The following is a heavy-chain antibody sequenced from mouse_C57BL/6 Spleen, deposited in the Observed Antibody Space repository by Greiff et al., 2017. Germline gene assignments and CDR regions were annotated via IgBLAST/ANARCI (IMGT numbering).Heavy chain of an antibody. CDR2: IDPSDSYT. Sequence: QVQLQQPGAELVKPGASVKLSCKASGYTFTSYWMQWVKQRPGQGLEWIGEIDPSDSYTNYNQKFKGKATLTVDTSSSTAYMQLSSLTSEDSAVYYCARRGDYYYGSYYFDYWGQGTTLTVSS. CDR1: GYTFTSYW. J-gene: IGHJ2*01. V-gene: IGHV1-50*01. CDR3: ARRGDYYYGSYYFDY. D-gene: IGHD1-1*01.